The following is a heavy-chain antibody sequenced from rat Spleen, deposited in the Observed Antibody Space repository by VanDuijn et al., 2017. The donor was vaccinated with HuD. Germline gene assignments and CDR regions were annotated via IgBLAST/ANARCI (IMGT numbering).Heavy chain of an antibody. V-gene: IGHV4-2*01. CDR3: GRAATEGLDY. J-gene: IGHJ2*01. D-gene: IGHD1-11*01. Sequence: EVELVESGGGLVQPGRSLRLSCAASGFNFNDYWMGWVRQAPGKGLEWIGELNKDSSTINYTPSLKDKFTISRDNAQNTLYLQMNKLGSEDTAIYYCGRAATEGLDYWGQGVMVTVSS. CDR1: GFNFNDYW. CDR2: LNKDSSTI.